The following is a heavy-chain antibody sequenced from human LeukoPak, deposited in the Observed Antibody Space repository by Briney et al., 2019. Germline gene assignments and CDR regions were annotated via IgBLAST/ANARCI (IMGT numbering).Heavy chain of an antibody. CDR2: IYTSGST. CDR1: GGSISSYY. V-gene: IGHV4-4*07. Sequence: SETLSLTCTVPGGSISSYYWSWIRQPAGKGLEWIGRIYTSGSTNYNPSLRSRVTMSVDTSKNQFSLKLSSVTAADTAVYYCARSSGWYNYFDYWGQGTLVTVSS. J-gene: IGHJ4*02. CDR3: ARSSGWYNYFDY. D-gene: IGHD6-19*01.